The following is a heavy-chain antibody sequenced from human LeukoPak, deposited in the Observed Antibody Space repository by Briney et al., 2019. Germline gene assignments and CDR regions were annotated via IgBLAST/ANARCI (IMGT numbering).Heavy chain of an antibody. Sequence: ASVKVSCKASGYTFTGYYMHWVRQAPGQGLEWMGWINPNSGGTNYAQKFQGRVTMTRDTSISTAYMELSRLRSDDTAVYYCAGLSVDIVATIVHYWGQGTLVTVSS. V-gene: IGHV1-2*02. D-gene: IGHD5-12*01. CDR1: GYTFTGYY. J-gene: IGHJ4*02. CDR3: AGLSVDIVATIVHY. CDR2: INPNSGGT.